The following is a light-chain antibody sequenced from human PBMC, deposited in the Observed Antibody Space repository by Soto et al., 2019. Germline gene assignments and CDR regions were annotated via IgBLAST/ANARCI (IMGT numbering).Light chain of an antibody. V-gene: IGKV1-27*01. CDR2: EAS. Sequence: DIQMTQSPSSLSASVGDRVTITCRASQGIRHYLAWYQQKPGKVPKLLIYEASNLQSGVPSRFRGGGSGTEFTLTISSLQPEDVATYYCQNFDSAPQTCGQGTKGDIK. CDR3: QNFDSAPQT. CDR1: QGIRHY. J-gene: IGKJ1*01.